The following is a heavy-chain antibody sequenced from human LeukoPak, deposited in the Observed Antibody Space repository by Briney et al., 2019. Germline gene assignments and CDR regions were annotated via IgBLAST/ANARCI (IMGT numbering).Heavy chain of an antibody. CDR1: GGSISSYY. CDR3: ARGYRGVIPYYFDY. D-gene: IGHD3-10*01. CDR2: IYYSGST. V-gene: IGHV4-59*01. Sequence: SETLSLTCTVSGGSISSYYWSWIRQPPGKGLEWIGYIYYSGSTNYNSSLKSRVTISVDTSKNQFSLKLSSVTAADTAVYYCARGYRGVIPYYFDYWGQGTLVTVSS. J-gene: IGHJ4*02.